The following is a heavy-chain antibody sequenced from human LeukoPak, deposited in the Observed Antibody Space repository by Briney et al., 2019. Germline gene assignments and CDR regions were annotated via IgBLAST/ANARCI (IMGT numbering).Heavy chain of an antibody. J-gene: IGHJ4*02. D-gene: IGHD3-10*01. CDR1: GYSFTSYW. V-gene: IGHV5-51*01. CDR2: IYPGDSDT. CDR3: ARTTMVRGVISRVDY. Sequence: GESLKISCKGSGYSFTSYWIGWVRQMPGKGLEWMGIIYPGDSDTRYSPSFQGQVTISADKSISTAYLQWSSLKASDTAMYYCARTTMVRGVISRVDYWGQGTLVTVSS.